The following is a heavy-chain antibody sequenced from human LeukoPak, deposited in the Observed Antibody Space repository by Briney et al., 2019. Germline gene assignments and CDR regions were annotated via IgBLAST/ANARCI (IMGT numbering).Heavy chain of an antibody. CDR2: ITASDTTK. D-gene: IGHD4-17*01. J-gene: IGHJ4*02. Sequence: TGGSLRLSCVASGPSFISYNMYWVRQAPGKGPEWVAYITASDTTKYYADSVKGRFTISRDNSKNTLYLQMNSLRAEDTAVYYCAKAVMTTVTFFDYWGQGTLVTVSS. CDR3: AKAVMTTVTFFDY. V-gene: IGHV3-48*01. CDR1: GPSFISYN.